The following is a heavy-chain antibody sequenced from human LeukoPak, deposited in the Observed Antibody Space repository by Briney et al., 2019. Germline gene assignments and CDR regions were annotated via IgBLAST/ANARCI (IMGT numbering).Heavy chain of an antibody. CDR3: ATDSSIAVAGYYYYYGMDV. V-gene: IGHV1-24*01. CDR1: GYTLTELS. D-gene: IGHD6-19*01. CDR2: FDPEDGET. J-gene: IGHJ6*02. Sequence: GASVKVPCKVSGYTLTELSMHWVRQAPGKGLEWMGGFDPEDGETIYAQKFQGRVTMTEDTSTDTAYMELGSLRSEDTAVYYCATDSSIAVAGYYYYYGMDVWGQGTTVTVSS.